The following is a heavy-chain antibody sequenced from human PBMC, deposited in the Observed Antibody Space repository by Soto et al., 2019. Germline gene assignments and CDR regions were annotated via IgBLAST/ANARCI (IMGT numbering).Heavy chain of an antibody. V-gene: IGHV3-48*03. Sequence: PGGSLRLSCAASGFTFSSYEMNWVRQAPGKGLEWVSYINTRGNIIHYADSVKGRFTISRDNGKNSLYLQMNSLRAEDTAVYYCARDIDYYDSSGYQDYWGQGTLVTVSS. CDR3: ARDIDYYDSSGYQDY. CDR2: INTRGNII. CDR1: GFTFSSYE. D-gene: IGHD3-22*01. J-gene: IGHJ4*02.